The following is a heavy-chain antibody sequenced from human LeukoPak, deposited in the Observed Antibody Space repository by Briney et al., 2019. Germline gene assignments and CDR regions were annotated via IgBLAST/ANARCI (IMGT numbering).Heavy chain of an antibody. J-gene: IGHJ3*02. Sequence: ASVKVSCKASGYTFTSYYMHWVRQAPGQGLEWMGIINPSGGSTSYAQKFQGRVTMTRDTSTSTVYMELSSLRSEDTAVYYCARDPGSGKVALDALDIWGQGTMVTVSS. CDR3: ARDPGSGKVALDALDI. CDR2: INPSGGST. CDR1: GYTFTSYY. D-gene: IGHD7-27*01. V-gene: IGHV1-46*03.